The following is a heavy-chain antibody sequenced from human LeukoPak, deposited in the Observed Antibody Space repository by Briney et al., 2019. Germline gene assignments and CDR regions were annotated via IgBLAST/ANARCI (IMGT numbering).Heavy chain of an antibody. D-gene: IGHD2-15*01. CDR3: AKDYCSGGTCYPGPFDY. V-gene: IGHV3-23*01. Sequence: GGSLRLSCAASGFTFSSYAMSWVRQAPGKGLEWVSAISGSGGSTYYADSVKGRFTISRDNSNNTLYLQINSLRADDTAVYYCAKDYCSGGTCYPGPFDYWGQGSLVTVSS. CDR2: ISGSGGST. CDR1: GFTFSSYA. J-gene: IGHJ4*02.